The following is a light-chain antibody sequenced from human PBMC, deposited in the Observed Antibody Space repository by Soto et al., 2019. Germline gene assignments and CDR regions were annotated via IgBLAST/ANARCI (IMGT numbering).Light chain of an antibody. J-gene: IGLJ1*01. CDR2: DVS. CDR3: GSYTTSSTLYV. CDR1: SSDVGGYNY. V-gene: IGLV2-14*01. Sequence: QSALTQPASVSGSPGQPITISCTGTSSDVGGYNYVSWYQQHPGKAPKVMIYDVSNRPSGVPNRFSGSKSGNTASLTISGLQAEDEADYYCGSYTTSSTLYVFGTGTKLTVL.